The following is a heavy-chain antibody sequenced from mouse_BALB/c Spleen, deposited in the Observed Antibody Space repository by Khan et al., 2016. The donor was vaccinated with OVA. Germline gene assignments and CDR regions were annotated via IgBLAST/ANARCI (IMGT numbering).Heavy chain of an antibody. CDR3: ARPSYDPRDFEV. CDR1: GFNIKDTY. V-gene: IGHV14-3*02. CDR2: IAPANGNT. J-gene: IGHJ1*01. D-gene: IGHD2-3*01. Sequence: VQLQQSGAELVKPGASVKLSCTASGFNIKDTYLHWVKQRPERGLEWIGRIAPANGNTQYDPKFQGKATITSDTSSNTAYLQLNILTSEDTAVYYWARPSYDPRDFEVWGAGTTVTVSS.